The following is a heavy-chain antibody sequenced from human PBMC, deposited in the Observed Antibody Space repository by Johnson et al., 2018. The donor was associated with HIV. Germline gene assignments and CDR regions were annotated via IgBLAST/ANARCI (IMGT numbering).Heavy chain of an antibody. J-gene: IGHJ3*02. D-gene: IGHD1-1*01. CDR3: AREELEPDVFDI. CDR1: GFTFSSYW. V-gene: IGHV3-74*01. CDR2: INSDGSST. Sequence: VQLVESGGGLVQPGGSLRLSCAASGFTFSSYWMHWVRQAPGKGLVWVSRINSDGSSTSYADSVKGRFTISRDNAKNTLYLQMGSLRAEDMAVYYCAREELEPDVFDIWGQGTMVTVSS.